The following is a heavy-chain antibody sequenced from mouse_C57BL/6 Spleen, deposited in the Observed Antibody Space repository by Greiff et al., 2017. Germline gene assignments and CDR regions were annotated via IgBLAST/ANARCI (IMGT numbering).Heavy chain of an antibody. D-gene: IGHD1-1*01. CDR2: LHPFNDDT. J-gene: IGHJ3*01. V-gene: IGHV1-47*01. Sequence: VQLQQSGAELVKPGASVKMSCKASGYTFTTYPIQWMKQSPGQSLEWIGNLHPFNDDTKYNEKFKGKATLTVEKSSSTVYLELSRLTSDDSAVYYCARGGTTGTWFDYWGQGTLVTVSA. CDR1: GYTFTTYP. CDR3: ARGGTTGTWFDY.